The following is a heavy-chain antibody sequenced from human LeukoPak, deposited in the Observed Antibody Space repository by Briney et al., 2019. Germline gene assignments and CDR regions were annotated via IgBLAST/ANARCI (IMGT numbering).Heavy chain of an antibody. J-gene: IGHJ6*02. CDR1: GGSISSSSYY. V-gene: IGHV4-30-2*01. Sequence: SETLSLTCTVSGGSISSSSYYWGWIRQPPGKGLEWIGYIYHSGSTYYNPSLKSRVTISVDRSKNQFSLKLSSVTAADTAVYYCAREEGRYYGMDVWGQGTTVAVSS. CDR2: IYHSGST. CDR3: AREEGRYYGMDV.